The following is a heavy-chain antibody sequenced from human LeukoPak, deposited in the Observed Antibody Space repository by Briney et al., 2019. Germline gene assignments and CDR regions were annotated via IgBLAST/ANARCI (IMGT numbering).Heavy chain of an antibody. CDR3: ARRLSWHFDY. D-gene: IGHD6-13*01. CDR1: GFTFSSYA. J-gene: IGHJ4*02. CDR2: ISGSGGST. Sequence: PGGSLRLSCAASGFTFSSYAVSWVRQAPGKGLEWVSLISGSGGSTYYADSVKGRFTISRDNSKNTLYLQMNSLRAEDAAVYYCARRLSWHFDYWGQGTLVTVSS. V-gene: IGHV3-23*01.